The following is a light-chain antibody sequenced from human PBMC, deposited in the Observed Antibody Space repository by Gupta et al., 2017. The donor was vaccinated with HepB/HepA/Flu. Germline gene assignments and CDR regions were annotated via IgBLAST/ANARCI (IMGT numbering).Light chain of an antibody. Sequence: DIQMTQSSSSLSASVGDRDTISCQASQDISNCLKWYQQKPGKAPKLLMYDSSYLETAVTSRCIGRGAGTDVTFTISSLQPEDIATFYCQQYNNLPPITFGQGTRLEIK. V-gene: IGKV1-33*01. CDR3: QQYNNLPPIT. CDR1: QDISNC. CDR2: DSS. J-gene: IGKJ5*01.